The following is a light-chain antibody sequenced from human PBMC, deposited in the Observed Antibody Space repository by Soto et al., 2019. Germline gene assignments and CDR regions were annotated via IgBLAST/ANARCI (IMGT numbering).Light chain of an antibody. J-gene: IGKJ1*01. CDR2: DAS. CDR3: QQRSNWSPWT. Sequence: EIVLTQSPGNLTLSPGEIASLSCRASQRVSSYLAWYQQKPGQAPRLLIYDASNRATGIPARFSGSGSGTDFTLTISSLEPEDFAVYYCQQRSNWSPWTFGQGTKVDIK. CDR1: QRVSSY. V-gene: IGKV3-11*01.